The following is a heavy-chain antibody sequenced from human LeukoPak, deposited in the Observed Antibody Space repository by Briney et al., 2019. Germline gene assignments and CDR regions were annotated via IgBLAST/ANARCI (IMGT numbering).Heavy chain of an antibody. CDR3: AKSRGYLGYFDY. CDR2: ISWNSGSI. J-gene: IGHJ4*02. Sequence: GRSLRLSCAASGFTFDDYAMHWVRQAPGKGLEWVSGISWNSGSIGYADSVKGRFTIPRDNAKNSLYLQMNSLRAEDMALYYCAKSRGYLGYFDYWGQGTLVTVSS. V-gene: IGHV3-9*03. D-gene: IGHD5-18*01. CDR1: GFTFDDYA.